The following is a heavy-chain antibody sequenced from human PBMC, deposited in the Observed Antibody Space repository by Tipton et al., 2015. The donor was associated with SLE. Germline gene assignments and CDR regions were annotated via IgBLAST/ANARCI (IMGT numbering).Heavy chain of an antibody. D-gene: IGHD2-2*01. CDR1: GGSISSGAYS. V-gene: IGHV4-30-2*01. Sequence: TLSLTCTVSGGSISSGAYSWSWIRQPPGKGLEWLGYIYHSGTTYYNPSLKRRVTISVDRSKNQFSLKLSSVTAADTAVYYCARGSTGIVVVPAAHYYYYYMDVWGKGTTVTVSS. J-gene: IGHJ6*03. CDR3: ARGSTGIVVVPAAHYYYYYMDV. CDR2: IYHSGTT.